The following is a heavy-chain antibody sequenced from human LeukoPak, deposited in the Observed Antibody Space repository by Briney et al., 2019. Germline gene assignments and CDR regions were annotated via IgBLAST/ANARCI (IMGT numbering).Heavy chain of an antibody. CDR3: AGGRTTGTTVDY. CDR1: GGSISSSGSY. Sequence: PSETLSLTCTVSGGSISSSGSYWGWIRQPPGRGLEWIVTIYYSGSTYYNPSLKSRVTISVDTSKNQFSLKLSSVTAADTAVYYCAGGRTTGTTVDYWGQGTLVTVSS. J-gene: IGHJ4*02. V-gene: IGHV4-39*07. CDR2: IYYSGST. D-gene: IGHD1-1*01.